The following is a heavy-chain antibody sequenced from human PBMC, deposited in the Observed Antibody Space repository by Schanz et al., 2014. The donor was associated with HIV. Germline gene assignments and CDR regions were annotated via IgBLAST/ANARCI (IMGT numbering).Heavy chain of an antibody. CDR1: GYTFTGYY. CDR2: INPNSGGT. D-gene: IGHD2-15*01. CDR3: ARGRSGYCSGGSCPYGRYYFDY. V-gene: IGHV1-2*02. J-gene: IGHJ4*02. Sequence: QVQLVQSGAEVKKPGASVKVSCKASGYTFTGYYMHWVRQAPGQGLEWMGWINPNSGGTNYAQKFQGRVNMTRETSISTAYMELSRLRSDDTAVYYCARGRSGYCSGGSCPYGRYYFDYWGQGTLVTVSS.